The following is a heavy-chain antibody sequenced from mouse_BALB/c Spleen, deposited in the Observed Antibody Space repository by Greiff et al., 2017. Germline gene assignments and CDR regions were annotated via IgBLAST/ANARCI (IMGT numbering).Heavy chain of an antibody. CDR1: GFTFSSYT. CDR2: ISSGGGNT. D-gene: IGHD1-2*01. Sequence: EVMLVESGGGLVKPGGSLKLSCAASGFTFSSYTMSWVRQTPEKRLEWVASISSGGGNTDYPYSVKGRVTISRDKAKNNRYLQMSSLRSEDTALYYCASTDYCGSLYSIDYWGQGTSVTVSS. V-gene: IGHV5-9*03. CDR3: ASTDYCGSLYSIDY. J-gene: IGHJ2*02.